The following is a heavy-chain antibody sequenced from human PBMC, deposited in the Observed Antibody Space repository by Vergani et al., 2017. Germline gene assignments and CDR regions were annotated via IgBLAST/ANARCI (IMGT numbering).Heavy chain of an antibody. CDR2: ISYDGSNK. CDR1: GFTFSSYA. CDR3: ARDPSSYDGSGSYYKTHYYGMDV. J-gene: IGHJ6*02. V-gene: IGHV3-30*01. D-gene: IGHD3-10*01. Sequence: QVQLVESGGGLVQPGGSLRLSCAASGFTFSSYAMHWVRQAPGKGLEWVAVISYDGSNKYYADSVKGRFTISRDNSKNTLYLQMNSLRAEDTAVYYCARDPSSYDGSGSYYKTHYYGMDVWGQGTTVTVSS.